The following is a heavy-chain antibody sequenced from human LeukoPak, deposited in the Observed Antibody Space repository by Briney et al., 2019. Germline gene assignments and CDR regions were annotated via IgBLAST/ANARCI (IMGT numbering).Heavy chain of an antibody. CDR2: IFYSGST. CDR3: ARPISSGSYAFDY. V-gene: IGHV4-39*01. J-gene: IGHJ4*02. CDR1: GGSISSSSYY. D-gene: IGHD6-19*01. Sequence: SSETLSLTCTVSGGSISSSSYYWGWIRQPPGKGLEWIGSIFYSGSTYYNPSLKSRLTIYVDTSRNQFSLNLTSVTAADTAVYYCARPISSGSYAFDYWGQGTLVTVSS.